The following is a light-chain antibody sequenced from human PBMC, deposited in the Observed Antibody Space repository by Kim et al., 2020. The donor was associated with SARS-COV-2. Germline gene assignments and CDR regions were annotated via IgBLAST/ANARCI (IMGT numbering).Light chain of an antibody. V-gene: IGKV1-39*01. Sequence: DIQMTQSPSSLSASVGDRVTITCRASQSVDTYLNWYQQSPGKAPKVLIYGASTLQGGVPSRFSGSESGTEFTLTISSLEPEDFVTYFCQQSKRSPRTFGPGTKVDIK. CDR2: GAS. CDR3: QQSKRSPRT. CDR1: QSVDTY. J-gene: IGKJ1*01.